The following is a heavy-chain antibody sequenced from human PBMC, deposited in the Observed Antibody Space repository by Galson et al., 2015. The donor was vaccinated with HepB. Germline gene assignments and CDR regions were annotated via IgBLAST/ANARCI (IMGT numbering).Heavy chain of an antibody. CDR2: ISTNGATI. CDR1: DSTFSSYT. D-gene: IGHD4/OR15-4a*01. V-gene: IGHV3-48*04. Sequence: SLRLSCAASDSTFSSYTMNWVRQTPGTGLQWLSYISTNGATIHYADSVKGRFTIARDNAKNTMWLQMNSLRAEDTAVYYCATTKFGSGAYWTFDIWGPGTLVTVSS. CDR3: ATTKFGSGAYWTFDI. J-gene: IGHJ3*02.